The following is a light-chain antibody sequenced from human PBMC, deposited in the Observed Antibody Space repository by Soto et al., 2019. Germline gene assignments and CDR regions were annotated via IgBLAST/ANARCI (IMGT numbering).Light chain of an antibody. V-gene: IGKV1-39*01. J-gene: IGKJ2*01. Sequence: DIQMTQSPSSLSASVGDRVTITCRASQSISSYLNWHQQKPGKAPKLLIYAASTLQSGVPSRFSAGGSGTDFTLTISSLQPEDFATYYCQQSYSIPYTFGQGTKLEIK. CDR1: QSISSY. CDR3: QQSYSIPYT. CDR2: AAS.